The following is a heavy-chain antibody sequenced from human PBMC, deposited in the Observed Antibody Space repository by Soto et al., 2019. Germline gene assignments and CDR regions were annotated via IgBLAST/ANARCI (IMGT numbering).Heavy chain of an antibody. CDR3: AKSRYSDSSGDFYDY. CDR1: AFTFNNYA. Sequence: GGSQRLSCAASAFTFNNYAMSWVRQAPGKGLEWVSGIGGSGRTTYYADSVKGRFTISRDNSNNTLFLQMNSLRAEDTAVYYCAKSRYSDSSGDFYDYWGQGTMFTVSA. J-gene: IGHJ4*02. CDR2: IGGSGRTT. D-gene: IGHD3-22*01. V-gene: IGHV3-23*01.